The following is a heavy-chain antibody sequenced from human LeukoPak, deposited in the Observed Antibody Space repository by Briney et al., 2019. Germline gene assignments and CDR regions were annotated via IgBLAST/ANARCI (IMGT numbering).Heavy chain of an antibody. J-gene: IGHJ4*02. D-gene: IGHD2-21*02. CDR2: ISGSGGST. Sequence: GGSLRLSCAASGFTFSSYAMSWVRQAPGKGLEWVSSISGSGGSTYYADSVKGRFTISRDNSKNTLYLQMNSLRAEDTATYYCAKFFACGGDCSLPYYFDYWGQGTLVTVSS. V-gene: IGHV3-23*01. CDR3: AKFFACGGDCSLPYYFDY. CDR1: GFTFSSYA.